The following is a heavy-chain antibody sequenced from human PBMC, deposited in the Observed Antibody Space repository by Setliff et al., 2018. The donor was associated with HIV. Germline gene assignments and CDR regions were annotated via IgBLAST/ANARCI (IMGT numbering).Heavy chain of an antibody. J-gene: IGHJ6*02. CDR3: VRDNSYYYGSGSHHFYGVDV. Sequence: SETLSLTCTVSGGSISSRSYYWSWLRQPAGKGLEWIGRIYSNGNTDYNPSLKSRVTISEDTSKNQFSLKVNSVTAADTAMYYCVRDNSYYYGSGSHHFYGVDVWGQGATVTVSS. CDR2: IYSNGNT. D-gene: IGHD3-10*01. V-gene: IGHV4-61*02. CDR1: GGSISSRSYY.